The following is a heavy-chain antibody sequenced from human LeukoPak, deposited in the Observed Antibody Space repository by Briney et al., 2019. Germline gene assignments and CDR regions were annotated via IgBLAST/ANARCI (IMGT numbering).Heavy chain of an antibody. D-gene: IGHD6-6*01. V-gene: IGHV1-69*13. CDR1: GGAFSSYA. Sequence: SVKVSCKASGGAFSSYAISWVRQAPGQGLEWMGGIIPIFGTANYAQKFQGRVTITADESTSTAYMELSSLRSEDTAVYYCASLANRIAARPDYWGQGTLVTVSS. CDR3: ASLANRIAARPDY. CDR2: IIPIFGTA. J-gene: IGHJ4*02.